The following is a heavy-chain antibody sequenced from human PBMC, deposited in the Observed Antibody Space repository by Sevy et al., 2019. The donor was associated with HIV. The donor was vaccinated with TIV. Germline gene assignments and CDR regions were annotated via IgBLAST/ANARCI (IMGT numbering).Heavy chain of an antibody. V-gene: IGHV1-69*13. Sequence: ASVKVSCKASGGTFSSYAISWVRQAPGQGLEWMGGTIPIFGTANYAQKFQGRVTITADESTSTAYMELSSLRSEDTAVYYCARNPHLGYCSSTSCYLAWFDPWGQGTLVTVSS. D-gene: IGHD2-2*01. J-gene: IGHJ5*02. CDR1: GGTFSSYA. CDR2: TIPIFGTA. CDR3: ARNPHLGYCSSTSCYLAWFDP.